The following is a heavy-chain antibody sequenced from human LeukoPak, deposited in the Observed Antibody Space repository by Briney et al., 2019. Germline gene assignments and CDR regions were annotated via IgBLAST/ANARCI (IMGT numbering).Heavy chain of an antibody. J-gene: IGHJ6*03. D-gene: IGHD3-3*01. CDR2: ISSSSSYI. V-gene: IGHV3-21*04. CDR1: GFTFSSYS. CDR3: AKPYYDFWSGQNYYMDV. Sequence: PGGSLRLSCAASGFTFSSYSMNWVRQAPGKGLEWVSSISSSSSYIYYADSVKGRFTISRDNAKNSLYLQMNSLRAEDTAVYYCAKPYYDFWSGQNYYMDVWGKGTTVTVSS.